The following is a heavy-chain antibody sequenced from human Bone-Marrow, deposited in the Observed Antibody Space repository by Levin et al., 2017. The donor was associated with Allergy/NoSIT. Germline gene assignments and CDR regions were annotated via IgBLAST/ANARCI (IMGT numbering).Heavy chain of an antibody. J-gene: IGHJ4*02. CDR1: GFNVDDYA. CDR3: VKDISGDGSNLDH. V-gene: IGHV3-9*01. D-gene: IGHD5-24*01. Sequence: TGGSLRLSCAVSGFNVDDYAMHWVRQAPGKGLEWVSGITWNRGKKDYADSVMGRFTISRDSVKNSLYLEMNSLRGEDTALYYCVKDISGDGSNLDHWGQGTLVTVSS. CDR2: ITWNRGKK.